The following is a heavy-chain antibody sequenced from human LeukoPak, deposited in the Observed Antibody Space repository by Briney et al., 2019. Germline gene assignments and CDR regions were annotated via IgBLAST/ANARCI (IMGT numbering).Heavy chain of an antibody. D-gene: IGHD4-11*01. J-gene: IGHJ6*03. CDR1: GFTVSSNY. CDR2: IWYDGSNK. CDR3: ARESAVTTKPPYYYYYYMDV. Sequence: GGSLRLSCAASGFTVSSNYMSWVRQAPGKGLEWVAVIWYDGSNKYYADSVKGRFTISRDNSKNTLYLQMNSLRAEDTAVYYCARESAVTTKPPYYYYYYMDVWGKGTTVTVSS. V-gene: IGHV3-33*08.